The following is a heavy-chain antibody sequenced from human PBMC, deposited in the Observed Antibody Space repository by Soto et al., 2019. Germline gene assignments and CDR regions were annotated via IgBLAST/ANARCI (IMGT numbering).Heavy chain of an antibody. CDR2: MNPNTGNT. CDR1: GYTFTSFD. J-gene: IGHJ4*02. V-gene: IGHV1-8*01. Sequence: QVRLVQSGSEVKKPGASVKVSCETSGYTFTSFDITWVRLATGQGLEWMGGMNPNTGNTGYAQNFQGRVTLTRDTSRRTAYMELRGLRSEDTALYYCARGVGYIDFRGFFDFWGQGTLVTVSS. CDR3: ARGVGYIDFRGFFDF. D-gene: IGHD6-25*01.